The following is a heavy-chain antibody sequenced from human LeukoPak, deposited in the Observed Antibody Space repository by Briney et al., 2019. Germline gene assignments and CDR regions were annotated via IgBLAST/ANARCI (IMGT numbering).Heavy chain of an antibody. CDR3: ARTFYKPRTPYYFDY. Sequence: PSETLSLTCTVSGGSISSSSYYWGWIRQPPGKGLEWIGSIYYSGSTYYNPSLKSRVTISVDTSKNQFSLKLSSVTAADTAVYYRARTFYKPRTPYYFDYWGQGTLVPVSS. D-gene: IGHD3-10*01. V-gene: IGHV4-39*07. CDR1: GGSISSSSYY. J-gene: IGHJ4*02. CDR2: IYYSGST.